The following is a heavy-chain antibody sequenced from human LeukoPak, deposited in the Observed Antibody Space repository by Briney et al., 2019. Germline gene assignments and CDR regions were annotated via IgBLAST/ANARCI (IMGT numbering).Heavy chain of an antibody. V-gene: IGHV4-38-2*02. Sequence: PSETLSLTCTVSGYSISGGYYCGWIRTPPGKGLEWMGSFFHSGNTYFNPSLKSRLTISVDTSKNQFSLKLTSVTAEDTAVYYCVRDPWDYYQYYMDVWGKGTTVTVSS. D-gene: IGHD3-16*01. CDR1: GYSISGGYY. J-gene: IGHJ6*03. CDR2: FFHSGNT. CDR3: VRDPWDYYQYYMDV.